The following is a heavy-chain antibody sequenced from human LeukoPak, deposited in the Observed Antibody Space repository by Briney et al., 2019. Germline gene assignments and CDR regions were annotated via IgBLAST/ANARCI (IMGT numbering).Heavy chain of an antibody. Sequence: GGSLTLLCVACGYSFNPCDVNWVRRSRGKALEWVSHISETSNIIRYADSVKGRFTISRDNARRSLYRQMNSLRAEDTGVYYCARACGGASCYDTPDFDCWGQGTLVTVAS. J-gene: IGHJ4*02. V-gene: IGHV3-48*01. D-gene: IGHD2-2*01. CDR3: ARACGGASCYDTPDFDC. CDR1: GYSFNPCD. CDR2: ISETSNII.